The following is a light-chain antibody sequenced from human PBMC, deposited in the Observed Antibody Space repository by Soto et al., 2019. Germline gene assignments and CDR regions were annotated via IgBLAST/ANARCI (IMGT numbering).Light chain of an antibody. CDR1: SSDVGGYNY. J-gene: IGLJ1*01. V-gene: IGLV2-8*01. Sequence: QSALTRPPSASGSPGQSVTISCTGTSSDVGGYNYVSWYQQHPGKAPKLMIYEVSKRPSGVPDRFSGSKSGNTASLTVSGLQAEDEADYYCSSYAGSNNLYVFGTGTKV. CDR3: SSYAGSNNLYV. CDR2: EVS.